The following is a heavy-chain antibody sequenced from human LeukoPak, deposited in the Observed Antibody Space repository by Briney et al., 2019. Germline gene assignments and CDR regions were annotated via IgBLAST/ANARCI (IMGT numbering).Heavy chain of an antibody. CDR1: GFTFGDYT. Sequence: PGGSLRLSCAASGFTFGDYTLIWFRQAPGKGLEWLGVIRTKAHGGTTEYAASVKGRFIISRDDSKSIAYLQLNSLKTEDTGVYYCTRDPSRELLWFGESFSYMDVWGKGTTVTISS. CDR2: IRTKAHGGTT. D-gene: IGHD3-10*01. V-gene: IGHV3-49*03. CDR3: TRDPSRELLWFGESFSYMDV. J-gene: IGHJ6*03.